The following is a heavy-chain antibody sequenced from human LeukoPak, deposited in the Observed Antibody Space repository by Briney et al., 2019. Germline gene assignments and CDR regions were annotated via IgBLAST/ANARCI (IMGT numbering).Heavy chain of an antibody. D-gene: IGHD2-15*01. CDR1: GYTFSGYY. J-gene: IGHJ5*02. CDR2: INPNSGGT. Sequence: ASVKVSCKASGYTFSGYYIHWVRQAPGQGLEWMGWINPNSGGTNYAQKFQDRVTMTRDTSINTAYMELSRLRSDDTAVYYCARDRLRLGYERANWFDPWGQGTLVTVSS. V-gene: IGHV1-2*02. CDR3: ARDRLRLGYERANWFDP.